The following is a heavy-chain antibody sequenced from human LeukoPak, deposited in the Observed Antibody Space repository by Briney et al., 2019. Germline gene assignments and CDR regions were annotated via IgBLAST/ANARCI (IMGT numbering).Heavy chain of an antibody. Sequence: PSETLSLTCTVSGASINSYYWSWIRLPPGKALEWIGFGHYTGRSNYNPSLKSRVTISVDTSKNQFSLKLSSVTAADTAVYYCARDKTGDYGDLNWFDPWGQGTLVTVSS. D-gene: IGHD4-17*01. CDR3: ARDKTGDYGDLNWFDP. V-gene: IGHV4-59*12. CDR1: GASINSYY. J-gene: IGHJ5*02. CDR2: GHYTGRS.